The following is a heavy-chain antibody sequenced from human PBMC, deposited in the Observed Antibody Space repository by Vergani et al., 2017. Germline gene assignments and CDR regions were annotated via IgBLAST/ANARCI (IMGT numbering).Heavy chain of an antibody. J-gene: IGHJ6*02. CDR3: ARHLAYCGCDCYPYYYGMDV. CDR1: CGSISSSSYY. Sequence: QLQLQESGPGLVKPSETLSLICTVSCGSISSSSYYWGWIRQPPGKGLEWIGSIYYSGSTYYNPSLKSRVTISVDTSKNQFSLKLISVTAADTAVYYCARHLAYCGCDCYPYYYGMDVWGQGTTVTVSS. V-gene: IGHV4-39*01. CDR2: IYYSGST. D-gene: IGHD2-21*02.